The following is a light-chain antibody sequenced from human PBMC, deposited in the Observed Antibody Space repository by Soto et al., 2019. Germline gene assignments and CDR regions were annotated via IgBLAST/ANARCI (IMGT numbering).Light chain of an antibody. V-gene: IGKV1-5*01. Sequence: DIQMTQSPSTLSASVGDRVTITCRASQSISSWLAWYQQKPGKAPKLLIYDASSLESGVPSRFSGSGSGTEFTLTISSLQPDDFATYYCQQYNSYSVLGPGTKVDIK. CDR3: QQYNSYSV. J-gene: IGKJ3*01. CDR2: DAS. CDR1: QSISSW.